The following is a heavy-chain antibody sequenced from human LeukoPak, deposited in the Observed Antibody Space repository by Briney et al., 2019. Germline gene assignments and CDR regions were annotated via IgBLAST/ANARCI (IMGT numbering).Heavy chain of an antibody. CDR2: IVVGSGNT. CDR1: GFTFTSSA. J-gene: IGHJ4*02. V-gene: IGHV1-58*02. CDR3: AAGAGGGFWSGFL. D-gene: IGHD3-16*01. Sequence: GTSVTVSCKASGFTFTSSAMQWVRQARGQRLEWMGWIVVGSGNTNYAQKFQERVTITRDMSTSTAYMELSSLRSEDTAVYYCAAGAGGGFWSGFLWGQGTLVTVSS.